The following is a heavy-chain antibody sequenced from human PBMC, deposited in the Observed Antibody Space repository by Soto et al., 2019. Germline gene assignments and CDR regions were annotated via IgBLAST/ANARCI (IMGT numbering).Heavy chain of an antibody. Sequence: SETLSLTCTVSGGSISSGDYYWSWIRQPPGKGLEWIGYIYYSGSTYYNPSLKSRVTISVDTSKNQFSLKLSSVTAADTAVYYCARAGSNYGGNWFDHWGQGTLVTVSS. V-gene: IGHV4-30-4*01. CDR2: IYYSGST. CDR3: ARAGSNYGGNWFDH. J-gene: IGHJ5*02. CDR1: GGSISSGDYY. D-gene: IGHD4-4*01.